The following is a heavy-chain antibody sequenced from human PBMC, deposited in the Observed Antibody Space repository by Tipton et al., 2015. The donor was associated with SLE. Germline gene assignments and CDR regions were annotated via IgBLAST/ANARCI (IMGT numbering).Heavy chain of an antibody. D-gene: IGHD3-16*01. Sequence: LRLSCTVSGGSISSSSYYWAWIRQPPGKGLEWIGHIYYSGNTYYNPSLKSRVTISIDPSKNQFSLRLTSVTAADTAVYYCVRDRVGVGDFDYWGQGALVTVSS. CDR1: GGSISSSSYY. CDR3: VRDRVGVGDFDY. J-gene: IGHJ4*02. V-gene: IGHV4-39*07. CDR2: IYYSGNT.